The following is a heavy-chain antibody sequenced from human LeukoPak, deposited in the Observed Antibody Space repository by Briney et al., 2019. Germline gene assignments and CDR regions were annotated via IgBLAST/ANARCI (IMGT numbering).Heavy chain of an antibody. Sequence: GGSLRLSCAASGFTVSSNFMSWVRQAPGKGLEWVSLIYSGGSTYYADSVKGRFTISRDNSKNTLFLQMNSLRAEDTAVYYCARVGGPAYCGGDCYSSFDYWGQGTLVTVSS. V-gene: IGHV3-53*01. J-gene: IGHJ4*02. CDR3: ARVGGPAYCGGDCYSSFDY. D-gene: IGHD2-21*02. CDR2: IYSGGST. CDR1: GFTVSSNF.